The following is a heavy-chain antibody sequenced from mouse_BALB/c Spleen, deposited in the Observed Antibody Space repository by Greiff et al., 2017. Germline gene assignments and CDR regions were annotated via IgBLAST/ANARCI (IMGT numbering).Heavy chain of an antibody. V-gene: IGHV1-14*01. J-gene: IGHJ3*01. Sequence: LEESGPELVKPGASVKMSCKASGYTFTSYVMHWVKQKPGQGLEWIGYINPYNDGTKYNEKFKGKATLTSDKSSSTAYMELSSLTSEDSAVYYCASLYGSSWFAYWGQGTLVTVSA. CDR3: ASLYGSSWFAY. D-gene: IGHD1-1*01. CDR1: GYTFTSYV. CDR2: INPYNDGT.